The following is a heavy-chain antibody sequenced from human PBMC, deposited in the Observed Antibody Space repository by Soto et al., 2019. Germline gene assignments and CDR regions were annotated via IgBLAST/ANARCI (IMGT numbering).Heavy chain of an antibody. J-gene: IGHJ4*02. CDR2: ISGSGGST. CDR3: VLWPPYYFDY. V-gene: IGHV3-23*01. D-gene: IGHD3-10*01. Sequence: EVQLLESGGGLVQPGGSLRLSCAASGFTFSSYAMSWVRQAPGKGLEWVSAISGSGGSTYYADSVKGRFTISRDNSKNTLYLQMNSRRVEDTAVYYCVLWPPYYFDYWGQGTLVTVSS. CDR1: GFTFSSYA.